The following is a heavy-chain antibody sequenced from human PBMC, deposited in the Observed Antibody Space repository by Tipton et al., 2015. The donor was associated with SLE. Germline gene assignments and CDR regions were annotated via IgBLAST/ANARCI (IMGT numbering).Heavy chain of an antibody. D-gene: IGHD4-11*01. Sequence: TLSLTCAVYGGSFSGYYWSWIRQPPGKGLEWIGEINHSGSTNYNPSLKSRVTISVDTSKNQFSLKLSSVTAADTAVYYCARDDVRTVTRRGFDYWGQGTLVTVSS. J-gene: IGHJ4*02. CDR3: ARDDVRTVTRRGFDY. CDR1: GGSFSGYY. CDR2: INHSGST. V-gene: IGHV4-34*01.